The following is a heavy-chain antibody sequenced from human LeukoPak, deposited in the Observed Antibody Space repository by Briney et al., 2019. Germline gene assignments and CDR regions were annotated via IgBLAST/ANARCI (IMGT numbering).Heavy chain of an antibody. CDR1: GFTFSDYA. V-gene: IGHV3-33*01. Sequence: PGRSLRLSCAASGFTFSDYAMHWVRQVPGKGLEWVAVIWYDGSNKYHADSVKGRFTISRDNSKNTLYLEMNSLKVEDTAVYYCAREGKAAGTSGRIDPWGQGTLVTVSS. J-gene: IGHJ5*02. D-gene: IGHD6-13*01. CDR3: AREGKAAGTSGRIDP. CDR2: IWYDGSNK.